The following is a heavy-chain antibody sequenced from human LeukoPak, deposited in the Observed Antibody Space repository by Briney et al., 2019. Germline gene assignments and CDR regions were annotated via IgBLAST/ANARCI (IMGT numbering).Heavy chain of an antibody. D-gene: IGHD6-13*01. J-gene: IGHJ4*02. CDR3: AREGLGSSWYGAFDY. CDR1: GFTFSSYE. V-gene: IGHV3-48*03. CDR2: IGSSDSTT. Sequence: PGGSLRLSCVASGFTFSSYEMNWVRQAPGKGLEWLSYIGSSDSTTHYADSVKGRFTISRDNAKNSLYLQMNSLRAEDTAVYYCAREGLGSSWYGAFDYWGQGTLVTVSS.